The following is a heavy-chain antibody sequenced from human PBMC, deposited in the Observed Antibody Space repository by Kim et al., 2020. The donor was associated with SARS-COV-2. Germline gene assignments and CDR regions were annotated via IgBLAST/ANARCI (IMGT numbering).Heavy chain of an antibody. Sequence: GRLTISTDNCKNTLYLQMNSLGAEDTAVYYCAKDLCPQIWFGELSLTLDYWGQGTLVTVSS. D-gene: IGHD3-10*01. CDR3: AKDLCPQIWFGELSLTLDY. V-gene: IGHV3-33*06. J-gene: IGHJ4*02.